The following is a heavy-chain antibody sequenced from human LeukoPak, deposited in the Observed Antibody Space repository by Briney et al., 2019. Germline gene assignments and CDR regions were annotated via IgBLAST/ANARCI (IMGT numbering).Heavy chain of an antibody. D-gene: IGHD6-13*01. CDR3: TRRPYSSSWYYFDY. Sequence: PGGSLRLSCAASGLTFSTYWMSWVRQAPGKGLAWAANIRQDGSKIYYVDSVEGRFTISRDNAKNSLYLQMSSLRVEDTAVYYCTRRPYSSSWYYFDYWGQGTLVTVSS. CDR1: GLTFSTYW. J-gene: IGHJ4*02. V-gene: IGHV3-7*01. CDR2: IRQDGSKI.